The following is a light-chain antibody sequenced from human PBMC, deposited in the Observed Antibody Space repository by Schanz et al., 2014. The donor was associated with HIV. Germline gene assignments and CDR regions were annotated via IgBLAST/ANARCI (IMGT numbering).Light chain of an antibody. CDR3: CSSAGSSTFEV. Sequence: QSVLTQPASVSGSPGQSITISCTGSSSDVGNYNLVSWYQQYPGKAPKLMIYESTKRPSGVSNRFSGSKSGNTASLTISGLQAEDEADYYCCSSAGSSTFEVFGGGTKLTVL. J-gene: IGLJ3*02. V-gene: IGLV2-23*03. CDR1: SSDVGNYNL. CDR2: EST.